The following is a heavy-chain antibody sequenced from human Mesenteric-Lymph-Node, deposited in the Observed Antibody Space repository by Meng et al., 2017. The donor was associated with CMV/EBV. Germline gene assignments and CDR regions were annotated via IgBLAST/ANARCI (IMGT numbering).Heavy chain of an antibody. CDR1: GYTFTGYY. J-gene: IGHJ5*02. Sequence: ASVKVSCKASGYTFTGYYIHWVRQAPGQGLEWMGWINPNSGGTNYAQKFQGRVIMTRDTSISTAYMELNRLTSDDTAVYYCARASGYYDSSGSASVNWFDPWGQGTLVTVS. D-gene: IGHD3-22*01. CDR2: INPNSGGT. CDR3: ARASGYYDSSGSASVNWFDP. V-gene: IGHV1-2*02.